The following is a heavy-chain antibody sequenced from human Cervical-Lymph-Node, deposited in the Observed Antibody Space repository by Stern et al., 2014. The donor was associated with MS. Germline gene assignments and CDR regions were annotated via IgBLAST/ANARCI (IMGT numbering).Heavy chain of an antibody. CDR2: IWNDGVNK. CDR1: GFHFSNYG. J-gene: IGHJ4*02. Sequence: QVQLMQSGGGVVQPGRSLRLSCAASGFHFSNYGLHWVRQAPGKGLEWVAVIWNDGVNKYYADSVKGRFTISRDDSKNTLYLQMNSLRAEDTAVYYCARDIGVVDIVSTLPDYWGQGTLVTVSS. CDR3: ARDIGVVDIVSTLPDY. V-gene: IGHV3-33*01. D-gene: IGHD5/OR15-5a*01.